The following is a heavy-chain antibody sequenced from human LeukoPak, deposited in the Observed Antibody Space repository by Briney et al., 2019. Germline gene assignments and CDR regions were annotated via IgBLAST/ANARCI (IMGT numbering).Heavy chain of an antibody. J-gene: IGHJ1*01. V-gene: IGHV1-18*01. CDR1: GYTFTNYA. D-gene: IGHD6-13*01. Sequence: ASVKVSCKASGYTFTNYAISLVRQAPRQELEWMGWISAYDGTTNSAQKFQGRLTMTTDTSTSTAYMELRSLTSDDTAVYYCARGSAAGTPGYFQHWGQGTLVTVSS. CDR2: ISAYDGTT. CDR3: ARGSAAGTPGYFQH.